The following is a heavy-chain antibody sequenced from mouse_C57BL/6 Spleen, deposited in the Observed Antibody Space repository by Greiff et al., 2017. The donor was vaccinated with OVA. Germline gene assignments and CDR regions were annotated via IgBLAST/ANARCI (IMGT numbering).Heavy chain of an antibody. CDR3: ADYYGSAWFAY. Sequence: QVQLQQSGPELVKPGASVKISCKASGYAFSSSWMNWVKQRPGKGLEWIGRIYPGDGDTNYNGKFKGKATLTADKSSSTAYMQLSSLTSEDSAVYCCADYYGSAWFAYWGQGTLVTVSA. V-gene: IGHV1-82*01. CDR2: IYPGDGDT. D-gene: IGHD1-1*01. J-gene: IGHJ3*01. CDR1: GYAFSSSW.